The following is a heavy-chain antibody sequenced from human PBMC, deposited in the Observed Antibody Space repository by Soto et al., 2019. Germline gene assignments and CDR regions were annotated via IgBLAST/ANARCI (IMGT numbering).Heavy chain of an antibody. V-gene: IGHV1-69*12. CDR1: GGTFSSYA. CDR3: SRAPDYEFWSGYHY. J-gene: IGHJ4*02. CDR2: IIPIFGTA. D-gene: IGHD3-3*01. Sequence: QVQLVQSGAEVKKPGSSVKVSCKASGGTFSSYAISWVRQAPGQGLEWMGGIIPIFGTANYAQKFQGRVTXXAXEXXSAADMELGSLRSDDTAVYYRSRAPDYEFWSGYHYWGQGTLVTVSA.